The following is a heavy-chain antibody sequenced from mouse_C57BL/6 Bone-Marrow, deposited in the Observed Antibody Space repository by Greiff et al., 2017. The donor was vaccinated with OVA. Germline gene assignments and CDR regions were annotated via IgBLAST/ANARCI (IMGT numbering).Heavy chain of an antibody. CDR1: GFNIKDDY. CDR2: IDPENGDT. V-gene: IGHV14-4*01. CDR3: TTGGNRDY. D-gene: IGHD1-1*02. J-gene: IGHJ2*01. Sequence: VQLQQSGAELVRPGASVKLSCTASGFNIKDDYMHWVKQRPEQGLEWIGWIDPENGDTEYASKFQGKATIPADTSSNTAYLQLNGLTTENTAVYYCTTGGNRDYWGQGTTLTVSS.